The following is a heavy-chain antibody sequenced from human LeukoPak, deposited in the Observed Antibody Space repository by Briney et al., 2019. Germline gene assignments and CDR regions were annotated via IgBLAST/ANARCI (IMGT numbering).Heavy chain of an antibody. CDR2: IIPIFGTA. CDR1: GGTFSSYA. D-gene: IGHD3-3*01. V-gene: IGHV1-69*05. Sequence: VASVKVSCKASGGTFSSYAISWVRQAPGQGLEWMGGIIPIFGTANYAQKFQGRVTITTDESTSTAYMELSSLRSEDTAVYYCARDLGQRVLRFLECPGWFDPWGQGTLVTVSS. J-gene: IGHJ5*02. CDR3: ARDLGQRVLRFLECPGWFDP.